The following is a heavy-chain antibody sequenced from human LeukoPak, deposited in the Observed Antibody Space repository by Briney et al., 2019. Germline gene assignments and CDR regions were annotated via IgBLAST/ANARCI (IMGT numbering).Heavy chain of an antibody. V-gene: IGHV4-34*01. CDR3: ARGPPALGDY. CDR2: INHSGNT. D-gene: IGHD2-15*01. Sequence: PSETLSLTCAVYGGSFSGYYWSWIRQPPGKGLEWIGEINHSGNTNYNRSLKGRVTISVDTSKNQFSLKLSSVTAADTAVYYCARGPPALGDYWGQGTLVTVSS. J-gene: IGHJ4*02. CDR1: GGSFSGYY.